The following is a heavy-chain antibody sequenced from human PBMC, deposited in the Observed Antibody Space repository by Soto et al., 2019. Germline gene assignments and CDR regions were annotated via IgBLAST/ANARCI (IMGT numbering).Heavy chain of an antibody. CDR2: ISGSGGST. CDR3: AKLGAGSGWYRCLDY. CDR1: GFTFNSYA. D-gene: IGHD6-19*01. J-gene: IGHJ4*02. Sequence: EVQLLESGGGLVQPGGSLRLSCAASGFTFNSYAMSWVRQAPGKGLEWVSAISGSGGSTYYADSVKGRFTISRDNSKNTLYLQMNSLRADDTAVYYCAKLGAGSGWYRCLDYWGQGTLVTVSS. V-gene: IGHV3-23*01.